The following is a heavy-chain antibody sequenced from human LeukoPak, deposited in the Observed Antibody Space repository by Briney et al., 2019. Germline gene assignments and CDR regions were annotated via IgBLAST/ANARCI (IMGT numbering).Heavy chain of an antibody. Sequence: GGSLRLSCAASGFTFSSYEMNWVRQAPGKGLEWVSYISSSGSTIYYADSVKGRFTISRDNAKNSLYLQMNSLRAEDTAVYYCARDRRAVAGLGNNWFDPWGQGTLVTVSS. D-gene: IGHD6-19*01. V-gene: IGHV3-48*03. J-gene: IGHJ5*02. CDR3: ARDRRAVAGLGNNWFDP. CDR2: ISSSGSTI. CDR1: GFTFSSYE.